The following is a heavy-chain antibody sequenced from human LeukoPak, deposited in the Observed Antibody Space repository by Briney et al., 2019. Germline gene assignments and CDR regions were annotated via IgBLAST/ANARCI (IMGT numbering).Heavy chain of an antibody. J-gene: IGHJ4*02. CDR3: AKYIRDSGTYNFDY. CDR1: GGSLSGYY. Sequence: SETLSLTCTISGGSLSGYYWSWLRQPPGKGLEWIGYVYYSGSTNYNPSLESRVTISVDTSKNQFSLKLSSVTAADTAVYYCAKYIRDSGTYNFDYWGRGTLVTVSS. V-gene: IGHV4-59*01. D-gene: IGHD1-14*01. CDR2: VYYSGST.